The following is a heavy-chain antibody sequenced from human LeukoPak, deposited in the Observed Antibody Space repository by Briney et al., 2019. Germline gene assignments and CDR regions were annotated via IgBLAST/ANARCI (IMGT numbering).Heavy chain of an antibody. CDR1: GGSISSGSYY. CDR3: ARDRDGYNFYYYYMDV. J-gene: IGHJ6*03. Sequence: SETLSLTCTVSGGSISSGSYYWSWIRQPAGKGLEWIGRIYTSGSTNYNPSLESRVTISIDTSKNQFSLKLSSVTAADTAVYYCARDRDGYNFYYYYMDVWGKGTTVTISS. V-gene: IGHV4-61*02. CDR2: IYTSGST. D-gene: IGHD5-24*01.